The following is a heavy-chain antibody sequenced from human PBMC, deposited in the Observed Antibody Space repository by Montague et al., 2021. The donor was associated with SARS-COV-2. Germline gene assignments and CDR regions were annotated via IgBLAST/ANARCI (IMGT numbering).Heavy chain of an antibody. CDR2: IYYSGST. Sequence: SETLSLTCTVSGGSISSSSYYWGWIRQPPGKGLEWIGSIYYSGSTYYNPSLKSRVTISVDTCKNQFSLKLSSVTAADTAVYYCARFPTSYYYDSKAAPATPDAFDFWGQGTMVTVSS. V-gene: IGHV4-39*01. D-gene: IGHD3-22*01. CDR3: ARFPTSYYYDSKAAPATPDAFDF. J-gene: IGHJ3*01. CDR1: GGSISSSSYY.